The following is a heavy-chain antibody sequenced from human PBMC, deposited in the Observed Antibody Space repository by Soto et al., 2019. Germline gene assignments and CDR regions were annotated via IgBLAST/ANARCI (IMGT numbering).Heavy chain of an antibody. J-gene: IGHJ4*02. CDR2: INHSGCT. Sequence: QVQLQQWGAGLLKPSETLSLTCAVYGGSFSGYYWSWIRQPPGKGLEWIGEINHSGCTNYIPSLKSRVTISVDTSKNQFSLKLSSVTAADTDVYFCARAEDIVATMNYWGQGTLVTV. CDR3: ARAEDIVATMNY. D-gene: IGHD5-12*01. V-gene: IGHV4-34*01. CDR1: GGSFSGYY.